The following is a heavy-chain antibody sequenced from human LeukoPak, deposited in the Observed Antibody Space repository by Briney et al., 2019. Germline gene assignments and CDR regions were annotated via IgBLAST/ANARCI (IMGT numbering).Heavy chain of an antibody. D-gene: IGHD1-26*01. J-gene: IGHJ4*02. CDR1: GFTFSAFS. CDR3: ARVGVGAGGEDY. Sequence: GGSLRLSCAASGFTFSAFSMHWVRQAPGEGLEWISSITSSSRYIYYADSVEGRFTISRDNAENSLYLQMNSLRAEDTAVYYCARVGVGAGGEDYWGQGTLVTVSS. CDR2: ITSSSRYI. V-gene: IGHV3-21*01.